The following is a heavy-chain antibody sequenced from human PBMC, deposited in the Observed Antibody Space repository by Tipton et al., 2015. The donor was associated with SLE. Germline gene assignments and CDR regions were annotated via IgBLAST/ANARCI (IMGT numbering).Heavy chain of an antibody. Sequence: LRLSCTVSGGSISSYYWSWIRQPAGKGLEWIGYIYYSGSTNYNPSLKSRVTISVDTSKNQFSLKLSSVTAADTAVYYCARVSNYFDYWGQGTLVTVSS. CDR3: ARVSNYFDY. CDR1: GGSISSYY. CDR2: IYYSGST. V-gene: IGHV4-59*01. J-gene: IGHJ4*02.